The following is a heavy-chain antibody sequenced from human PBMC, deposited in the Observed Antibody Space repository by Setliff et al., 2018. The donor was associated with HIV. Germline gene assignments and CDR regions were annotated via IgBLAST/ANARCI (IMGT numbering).Heavy chain of an antibody. CDR3: ARHQAEEQLSSPADY. CDR2: IYPGDSDT. Sequence: PGESLKISCNVSGYTFTDYWIAWVRQMPGKGLEWMGIIYPGDSDTRYNPSFQGQVTISADKSVSIVYLQWSSLKASDTAIYYCARHQAEEQLSSPADYWGQGTLVTVSS. CDR1: GYTFTDYW. D-gene: IGHD6-6*01. J-gene: IGHJ4*02. V-gene: IGHV5-51*01.